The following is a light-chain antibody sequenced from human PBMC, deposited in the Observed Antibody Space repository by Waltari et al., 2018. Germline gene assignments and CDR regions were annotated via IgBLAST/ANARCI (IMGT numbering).Light chain of an antibody. Sequence: EIVLTQSPGTLSVSQGERVTLSGRASQSVSRTLAWYQQKPGQAPRLLIYDASTRATGIPDRFSGSGSGTDFSLTISRLEPEDFAVYYCQKYGTLPATFGQGTKVEIK. CDR3: QKYGTLPAT. V-gene: IGKV3-20*01. J-gene: IGKJ1*01. CDR1: QSVSRT. CDR2: DAS.